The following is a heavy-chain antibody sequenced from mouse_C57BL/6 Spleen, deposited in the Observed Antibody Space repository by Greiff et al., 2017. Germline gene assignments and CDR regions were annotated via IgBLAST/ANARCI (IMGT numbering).Heavy chain of an antibody. D-gene: IGHD4-1*02. V-gene: IGHV1-19*01. CDR1: GYTFTDYY. CDR2: INPYNGGT. CDR3: APNWDNFDY. J-gene: IGHJ2*01. Sequence: EVQLQQSGPVLVKPGASVRMSCKASGYTFTDYYMNWVKQSHGKSLEWIGVINPYNGGTSYNQKFKGKATLTVDKSSSTAYMELNSLTSEDSAVYYCAPNWDNFDYWGQGTTLTVSS.